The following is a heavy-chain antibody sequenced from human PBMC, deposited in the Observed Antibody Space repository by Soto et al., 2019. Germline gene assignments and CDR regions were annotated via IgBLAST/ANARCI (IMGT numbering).Heavy chain of an antibody. D-gene: IGHD2-8*02. Sequence: QVQLVESGGGVVQPGRSLRLSCEASGFTFSSYAMHWVRQAPGKGLEWVAVISHDGNVNYYSDSVKGRFTMSRDNSKDTLYLQMDSLRTEDTAVYFCAKDEYWESHFYYFMDLWGKGTPVTVSS. CDR3: AKDEYWESHFYYFMDL. J-gene: IGHJ6*03. V-gene: IGHV3-30*18. CDR1: GFTFSSYA. CDR2: ISHDGNVN.